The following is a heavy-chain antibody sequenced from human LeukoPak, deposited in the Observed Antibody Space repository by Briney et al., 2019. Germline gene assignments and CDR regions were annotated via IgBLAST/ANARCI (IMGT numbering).Heavy chain of an antibody. CDR2: IHHDGRI. CDR3: ARSHDHLWGNYPDY. J-gene: IGHJ4*02. CDR1: GFTFSNYA. V-gene: IGHV4-4*02. Sequence: GSLRLSCAASGFTFSNYAMSWVRQPPGKGLEWIGEIHHDGRIDYNPSLKSRVTLSVDKSKNQFPLRLNSVTAADTAMYYCARSHDHLWGNYPDYWGQGTLVTVSS. D-gene: IGHD3-16*02.